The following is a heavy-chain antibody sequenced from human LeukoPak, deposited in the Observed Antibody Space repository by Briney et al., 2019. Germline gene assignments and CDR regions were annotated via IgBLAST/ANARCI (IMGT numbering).Heavy chain of an antibody. D-gene: IGHD5-12*01. CDR2: INHSGST. V-gene: IGHV4-34*01. CDR3: ARVPLWWLTPFDF. CDR1: GGSFSGYY. J-gene: IGHJ4*02. Sequence: SETLSLTCAVYGGSFSGYYWSWIRQPPGRGLEWIGEINHSGSTNYNPSLRGRATISVDTSKNQFSLRPTSVTAADTAMYYCARVPLWWLTPFDFWGQGTLATVSS.